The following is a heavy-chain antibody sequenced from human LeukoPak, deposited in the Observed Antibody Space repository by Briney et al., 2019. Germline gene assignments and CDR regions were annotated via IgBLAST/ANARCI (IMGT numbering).Heavy chain of an antibody. D-gene: IGHD5-12*01. CDR2: ISSSGSTI. CDR1: GFTFSSYE. V-gene: IGHV3-48*03. CDR3: ARGYSGFNS. Sequence: TGGSLRLSCAASGFTFSSYEMSSVRQAPGKGLEWVSYISSSGSTIYYADSVKGRFTISRDNAKNSLYLQMNSLRTEDTAVYYCARGYSGFNSWGQGTLVTVPS. J-gene: IGHJ5*02.